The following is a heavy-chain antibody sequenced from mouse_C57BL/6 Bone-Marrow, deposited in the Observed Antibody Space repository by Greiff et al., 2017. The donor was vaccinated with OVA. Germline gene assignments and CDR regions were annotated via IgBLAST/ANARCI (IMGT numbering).Heavy chain of an antibody. CDR3: AREGNYYGSSYEYFDV. D-gene: IGHD1-1*01. V-gene: IGHV5-4*01. CDR2: ISDGGSYT. CDR1: GFTFSRYA. J-gene: IGHJ1*03. Sequence: EVQGVESGGGLVKPGGSLKLSCAASGFTFSRYAMSWVRQTPEKRLEWVATISDGGSYTYYPDNVKGRFTISRDNAKNNLYLQMSHLKSEDTAMYYCAREGNYYGSSYEYFDVWGTGTTVTVSS.